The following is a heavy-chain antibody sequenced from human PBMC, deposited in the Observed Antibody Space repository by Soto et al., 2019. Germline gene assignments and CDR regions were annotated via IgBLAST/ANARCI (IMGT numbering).Heavy chain of an antibody. CDR2: IKQDGSEK. V-gene: IGHV3-7*01. Sequence: PVGSLRLSCAASGFTFRVYWMTWVRQAPGKGLEWVANIKQDGSEKYYVDSVKGRLTISRDNPKNSLYLQMSSLRADDSAVYYCARDVQYVRSLDVWGQGTTVTVSS. CDR1: GFTFRVYW. J-gene: IGHJ6*02. CDR3: ARDVQYVRSLDV. D-gene: IGHD3-16*01.